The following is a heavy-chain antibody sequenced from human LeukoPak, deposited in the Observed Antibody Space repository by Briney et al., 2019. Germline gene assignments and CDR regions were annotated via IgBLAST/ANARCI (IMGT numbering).Heavy chain of an antibody. Sequence: PGGSLRLSCVASGFTFSSYSMAWVRLAPGKGLEWVASIQQNGNEKYYVDSVKGRFTISKDNAKNLLYLQMNSLRAEDTAVYYCAREDHSKYEYWGQGTPVTVSS. CDR2: IQQNGNEK. V-gene: IGHV3-7*01. CDR3: AREDHSKYEY. D-gene: IGHD4-11*01. CDR1: GFTFSSYS. J-gene: IGHJ4*02.